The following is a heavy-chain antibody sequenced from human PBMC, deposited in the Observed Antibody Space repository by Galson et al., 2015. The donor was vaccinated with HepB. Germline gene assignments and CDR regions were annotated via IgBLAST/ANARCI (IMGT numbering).Heavy chain of an antibody. CDR2: INPNFGIA. V-gene: IGHV1-69*13. D-gene: IGHD6-13*01. CDR1: GCTFSSYA. J-gene: IGHJ4*02. CDR3: ARARTEGAAAFDY. Sequence: SVKVSCKASGCTFSSYAISWVRQAPGQGLEWMGGINPNFGIANYEQKFQGRVRITADEYTTTAYMELSRPRPEDTAVYYCARARTEGAAAFDYWGQGTLVTVSS.